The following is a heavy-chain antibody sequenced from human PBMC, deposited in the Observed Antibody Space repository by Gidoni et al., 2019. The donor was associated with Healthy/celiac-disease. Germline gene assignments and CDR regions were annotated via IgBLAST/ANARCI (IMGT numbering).Heavy chain of an antibody. CDR2: INHSGST. J-gene: IGHJ4*02. Sequence: QVQLQQWGAGLLKPSETLSLTCAVYGGSFSGYYWSWIRQPPGKGLEWIGEINHSGSTNYNPSLKSRVTISVDTSKNQFSLKLSSVTAADTAVYYCARGFRPDNYYDSSGFDYWGQGTLVTVSS. CDR1: GGSFSGYY. D-gene: IGHD3-22*01. V-gene: IGHV4-34*01. CDR3: ARGFRPDNYYDSSGFDY.